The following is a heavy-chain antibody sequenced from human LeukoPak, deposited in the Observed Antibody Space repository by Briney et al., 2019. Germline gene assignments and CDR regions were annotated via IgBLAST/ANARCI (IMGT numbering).Heavy chain of an antibody. V-gene: IGHV3-30*02. J-gene: IGHJ4*02. CDR3: ARERDSHAAKGNGGFDY. Sequence: GGSLRLSCAASGFTFSSYGMHWVRQAPGKGLEWVAFIRYDGSNKYYADSVKGRFTISRDNSKNTLYLQMNSLRAEDTAVYYCARERDSHAAKGNGGFDYWGQGTLVTVSS. CDR1: GFTFSSYG. CDR2: IRYDGSNK. D-gene: IGHD3-16*01.